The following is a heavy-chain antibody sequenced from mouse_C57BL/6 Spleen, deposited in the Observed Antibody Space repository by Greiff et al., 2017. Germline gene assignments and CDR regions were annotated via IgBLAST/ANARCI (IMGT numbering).Heavy chain of an antibody. Sequence: QVQLKQPGAELVKPGASVKMSCKASGYTFTSYWITWVKQRPGQGLEWIGDIYPGSGSTNYNEKFKSKATLTVDTSSSTAYMQLSSLTSEDSAVYYCAGGVYYYGSSYGYFDYWGQGTTLTVSS. CDR3: AGGVYYYGSSYGYFDY. J-gene: IGHJ2*01. D-gene: IGHD1-1*01. CDR2: IYPGSGST. CDR1: GYTFTSYW. V-gene: IGHV1-55*01.